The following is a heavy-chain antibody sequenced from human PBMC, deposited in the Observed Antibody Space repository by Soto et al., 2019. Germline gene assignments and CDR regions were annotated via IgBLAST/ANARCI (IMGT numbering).Heavy chain of an antibody. Sequence: PGESLKISCEASGFTFSRVSMNWVRQVPGKGLEWVASISSGSSDTWYADSVKGRFIISRDNAQNSLFLQMNTLRPEDTAIYYCARIPVDTYMSYRLDPWREGTLVTVCS. CDR3: ARIPVDTYMSYRLDP. D-gene: IGHD5-18*01. CDR2: ISSGSSDT. J-gene: IGHJ5*01. CDR1: GFTFSRVS. V-gene: IGHV3-21*01.